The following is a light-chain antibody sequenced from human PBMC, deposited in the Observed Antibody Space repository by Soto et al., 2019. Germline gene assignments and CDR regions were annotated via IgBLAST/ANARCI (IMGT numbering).Light chain of an antibody. V-gene: IGKV4-1*01. CDR1: QTVLYISNNENY. CDR2: WAS. J-gene: IGKJ1*01. Sequence: DIVMTQSPDSLAVSLGERATINCKSSQTVLYISNNENYLAWYQQKPGQSPKLLIYWASTRESGVPDRFSGSGSGTDFTLTISSLQAEDVAVYYCQQYYSIPWTFGQGTKVEIK. CDR3: QQYYSIPWT.